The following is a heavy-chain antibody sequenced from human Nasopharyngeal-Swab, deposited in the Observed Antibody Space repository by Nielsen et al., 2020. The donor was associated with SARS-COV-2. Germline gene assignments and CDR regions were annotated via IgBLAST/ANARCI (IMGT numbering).Heavy chain of an antibody. CDR2: IKQDGSEK. Sequence: VRQMPGKGLEWVANIKQDGSEKYYVDSVKGRFTISRDNAKNSLCLQMNSLRAEDTAVYYCARAQVAYSYGYPWFDPWGQGTLVTVSS. D-gene: IGHD5-18*01. CDR3: ARAQVAYSYGYPWFDP. V-gene: IGHV3-7*05. J-gene: IGHJ5*02.